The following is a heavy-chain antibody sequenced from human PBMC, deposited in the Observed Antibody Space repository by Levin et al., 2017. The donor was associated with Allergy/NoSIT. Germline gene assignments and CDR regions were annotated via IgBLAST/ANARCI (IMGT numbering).Heavy chain of an antibody. CDR1: GGSFSGYY. CDR2: INHSGST. D-gene: IGHD1-26*01. J-gene: IGHJ1*01. Sequence: SQTLSLTCAVYGGSFSGYYWSWIRQPPGKGLEWIGEINHSGSTNYNPSLKSRVTISVDTSKNQFSLKLSSVTAADTAVYYCARGSGSLLRAYFQHWGQGTLVTVSS. V-gene: IGHV4-34*01. CDR3: ARGSGSLLRAYFQH.